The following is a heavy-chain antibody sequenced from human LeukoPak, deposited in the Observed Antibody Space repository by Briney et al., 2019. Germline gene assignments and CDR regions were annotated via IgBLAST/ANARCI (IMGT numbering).Heavy chain of an antibody. CDR1: GGSFSGYY. CDR3: ARARSGTSH. CDR2: INHSGST. V-gene: IGHV4-34*01. J-gene: IGHJ4*02. D-gene: IGHD1-14*01. Sequence: SETLSLTCAVYGGSFSGYYWSWIRKPPGKGLEWIGEINHSGSTNYHPSLKSRVTISVDTSKNQFSLKLSSVTAADTAVYYCARARSGTSHWGQGTLVTVSS.